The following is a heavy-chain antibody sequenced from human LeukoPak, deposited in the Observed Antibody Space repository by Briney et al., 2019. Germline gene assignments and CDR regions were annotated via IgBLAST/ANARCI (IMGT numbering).Heavy chain of an antibody. D-gene: IGHD6-19*01. CDR3: AKRAVAGTVAYYYYMDV. Sequence: PGGSLRLSCAASGFTFSSYAMSWVRQAPGKGLEWVSAISGSGGSTYYADSVKGRFTISRDNSKNTLYLQMNSLRAEDTAVYYCAKRAVAGTVAYYYYMDVWGKGTTVTVSS. V-gene: IGHV3-23*01. CDR1: GFTFSSYA. J-gene: IGHJ6*03. CDR2: ISGSGGST.